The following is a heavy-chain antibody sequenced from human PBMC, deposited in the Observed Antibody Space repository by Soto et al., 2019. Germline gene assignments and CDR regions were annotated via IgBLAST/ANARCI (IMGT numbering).Heavy chain of an antibody. CDR3: AGDDSSGYYLEES. J-gene: IGHJ4*02. D-gene: IGHD3-22*01. Sequence: QVPLVQSGAEVKKPGASVKVSCKASGYTFTSYAMHWVRQAPGQRLEWMGWINAGNGNTKYSQKFQGRVTITRDTSASTAYMELSSLRSEDTAVYYCAGDDSSGYYLEESWGQGTLVTVSS. V-gene: IGHV1-3*01. CDR1: GYTFTSYA. CDR2: INAGNGNT.